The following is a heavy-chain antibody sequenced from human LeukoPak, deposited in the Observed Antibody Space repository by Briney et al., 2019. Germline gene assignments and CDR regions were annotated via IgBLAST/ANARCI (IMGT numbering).Heavy chain of an antibody. D-gene: IGHD1-7*01. CDR3: ARAISPGTTYWFDP. V-gene: IGHV1-69*05. Sequence: GASVKVSCTASGGTFSSYAISWVRQAPGQGLEWMGGIIPIFGTANYAQKFQGRVTITTDESTSTAYMELSSLRSEDTAVYYCARAISPGTTYWFDPWGQGTLVTVSS. J-gene: IGHJ5*02. CDR1: GGTFSSYA. CDR2: IIPIFGTA.